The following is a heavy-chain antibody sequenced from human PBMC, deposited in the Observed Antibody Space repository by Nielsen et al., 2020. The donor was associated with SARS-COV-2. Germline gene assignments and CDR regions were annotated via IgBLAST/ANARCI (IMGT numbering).Heavy chain of an antibody. Sequence: GESLKISCAASGFTFSSYAMHWVRQAPGKGLEWVAVISYDGSNKYYADSVKGRFTISRDNSKNTLYLQMNSLRAEDTAVYYCARELIAAAGTSDYYYGMDVWGQGTTVTVSS. D-gene: IGHD6-13*01. CDR1: GFTFSSYA. CDR2: ISYDGSNK. V-gene: IGHV3-30*04. J-gene: IGHJ6*02. CDR3: ARELIAAAGTSDYYYGMDV.